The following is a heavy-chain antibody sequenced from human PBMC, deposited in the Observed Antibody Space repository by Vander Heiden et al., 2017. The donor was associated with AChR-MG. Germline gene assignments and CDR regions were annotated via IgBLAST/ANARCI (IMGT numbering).Heavy chain of an antibody. V-gene: IGHV3-49*04. J-gene: IGHJ3*02. Sequence: EVQLVESGGGLVQPGRSLRLPCTASGFTFGDYAMSWVRQAPGKGLEWVGFIRSKAYGGTTEYAASVKGRFTISRDDSKSIAYLQMNSLKTEDPAVYYCTREEAVAGTNDAFDIWGQGTMVTVSS. D-gene: IGHD6-19*01. CDR2: IRSKAYGGTT. CDR3: TREEAVAGTNDAFDI. CDR1: GFTFGDYA.